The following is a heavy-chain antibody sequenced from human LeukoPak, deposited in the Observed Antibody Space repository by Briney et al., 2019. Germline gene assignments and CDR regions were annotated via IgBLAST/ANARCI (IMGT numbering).Heavy chain of an antibody. CDR1: GFTFSSYA. V-gene: IGHV3-30*04. D-gene: IGHD3-10*01. Sequence: PGGSLRLSCAASGFTFSSYAMHWVRQAPGKGLEWVAVISYDGSNKYYADSVKGRFTISRGNSKNTLYLQMNSLRAEDTAVYYCARDPSSPYYGSGSYYYDIWGQGTMVTVSS. J-gene: IGHJ3*02. CDR2: ISYDGSNK. CDR3: ARDPSSPYYGSGSYYYDI.